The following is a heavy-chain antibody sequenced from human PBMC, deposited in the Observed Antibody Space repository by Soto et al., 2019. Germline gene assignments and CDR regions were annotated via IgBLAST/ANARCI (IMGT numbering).Heavy chain of an antibody. D-gene: IGHD3-10*01. CDR1: GFTFSSYA. J-gene: IGHJ4*02. V-gene: IGHV3-23*01. Sequence: EVQLLESGGGLVQPGGSLRLSCAASGFTFSSYAMSWVRQAPGKGLEWVSAISGSGGSTYYADSVKGRFTISRDNSKNPLYLQMNGLRAEDTAVYYCAKDPPYGSVPTEYFDYWGQGTLVTVSS. CDR2: ISGSGGST. CDR3: AKDPPYGSVPTEYFDY.